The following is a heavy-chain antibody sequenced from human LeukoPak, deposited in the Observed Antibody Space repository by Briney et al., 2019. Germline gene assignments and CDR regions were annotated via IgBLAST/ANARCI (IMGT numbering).Heavy chain of an antibody. CDR2: INHSGST. CDR1: GGSFSGYY. V-gene: IGHV4-34*01. D-gene: IGHD2-8*01. CDR3: ARGHCTNSVCYRNFDY. Sequence: SETLSLTCAVYGGSFSGYYWSWIRQPPGKGLEWIGEINHSGSTNYNPSRKSPVTISVDTSKNQFSLKLSSVTAADTAVYYCARGHCTNSVCYRNFDYWGQGTLVTVSS. J-gene: IGHJ4*02.